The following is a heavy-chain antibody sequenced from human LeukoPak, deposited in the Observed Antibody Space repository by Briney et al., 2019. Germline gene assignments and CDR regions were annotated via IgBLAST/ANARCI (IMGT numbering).Heavy chain of an antibody. Sequence: PSETLSLTCAVYGGSFRGYYWSWIRQPPRKGLEWIGEINHSGSTNYNPSLKSRVTISVDTSKNQFSLKLSSVTAADTAVYYCARSRYDFWSGYELDYWGQGTLVTVSS. CDR3: ARSRYDFWSGYELDY. V-gene: IGHV4-34*01. J-gene: IGHJ4*02. D-gene: IGHD3-3*01. CDR2: INHSGST. CDR1: GGSFRGYY.